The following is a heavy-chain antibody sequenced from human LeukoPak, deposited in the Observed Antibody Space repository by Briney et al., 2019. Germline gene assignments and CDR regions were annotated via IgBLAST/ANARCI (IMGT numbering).Heavy chain of an antibody. CDR3: ARALAVAGTGGFDP. CDR2: INSDGSST. V-gene: IGHV3-74*01. D-gene: IGHD6-19*01. CDR1: GFTFSSYW. J-gene: IGHJ5*02. Sequence: PGGSLRLSCAASGFTFSSYWMHWVRQAPGKGLVWVSRINSDGSSTSYADSVEGRFTISRDNAKNTLYLQMNSLRADDTAVYYCARALAVAGTGGFDPWGQGTLVTVSS.